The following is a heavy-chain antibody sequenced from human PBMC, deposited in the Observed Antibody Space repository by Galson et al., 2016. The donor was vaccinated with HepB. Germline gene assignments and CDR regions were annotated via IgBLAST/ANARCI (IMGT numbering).Heavy chain of an antibody. CDR1: GGTFTSYS. CDR2: IIPIFGRA. J-gene: IGHJ5*02. V-gene: IGHV1-69*01. CDR3: ARELRPLGFDP. Sequence: SCKASGGTFTSYSVSWVRQAPGQGLEWIGGIIPIFGRAIYAQQFQGRVTITAGESTSTVYMELSSLRSEDTAVYYCARELRPLGFDPWGQGTLVTVSS.